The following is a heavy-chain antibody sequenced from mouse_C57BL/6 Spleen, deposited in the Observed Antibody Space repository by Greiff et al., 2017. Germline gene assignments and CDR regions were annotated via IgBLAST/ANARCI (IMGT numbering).Heavy chain of an antibody. Sequence: EVQLQQSGPELVKPGASVKISCKASGYSFTGYYMNWVKQSPEKSLEWIGEINPSTGGTTYNQKFKAKATLTVDKSSSTAYMQLKSLTSEDSAVYYCARGDYEGYYPSWGQGTTLTVSS. CDR3: ARGDYEGYYPS. J-gene: IGHJ2*01. D-gene: IGHD2-3*01. V-gene: IGHV1-42*01. CDR1: GYSFTGYY. CDR2: INPSTGGT.